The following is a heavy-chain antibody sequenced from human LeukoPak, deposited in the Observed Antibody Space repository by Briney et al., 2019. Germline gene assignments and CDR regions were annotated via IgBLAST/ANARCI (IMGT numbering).Heavy chain of an antibody. Sequence: GGSLRLSCAASGFTFSSYGMHWVRQAPGKGLEWVAVIWYDGSNKYYADSVKGRFTISRDNSKNTLYLQMNSLRAEDTAVYYCARDRLDYGDYEALDYWGQGPLVTVSS. D-gene: IGHD4-17*01. CDR3: ARDRLDYGDYEALDY. CDR2: IWYDGSNK. CDR1: GFTFSSYG. J-gene: IGHJ4*02. V-gene: IGHV3-33*01.